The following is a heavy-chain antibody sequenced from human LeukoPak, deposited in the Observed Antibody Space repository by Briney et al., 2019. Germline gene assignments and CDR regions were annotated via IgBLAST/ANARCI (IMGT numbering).Heavy chain of an antibody. D-gene: IGHD2-2*01. CDR3: ARGGYCTETSCYASDY. CDR1: GYNFISYG. Sequence: GASVKVSCKASGYNFISYGISWARQAPGQGLEWMGWISAHNGNAEYVEKFQGRVTMTTDTSMSTVSMEVRSLRSDDTAVYYCARGGYCTETSCYASDYWGQGTLVTVSS. V-gene: IGHV1-18*01. J-gene: IGHJ4*02. CDR2: ISAHNGNA.